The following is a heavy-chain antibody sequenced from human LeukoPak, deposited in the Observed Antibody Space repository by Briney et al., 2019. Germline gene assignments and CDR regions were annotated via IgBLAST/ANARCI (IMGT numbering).Heavy chain of an antibody. CDR1: GFTFSSYS. J-gene: IGHJ4*02. Sequence: KPGGSLRLSCAASGFTFSSYSMNWVRQAPGKGLEWVSSISSSSSYIHYADSVKGRFTISRDNAKNSLYLQMNSLRAEDTAVYYCARDLAAAGALDYWGQGTLVTVSS. D-gene: IGHD6-13*01. CDR2: ISSSSSYI. CDR3: ARDLAAAGALDY. V-gene: IGHV3-21*01.